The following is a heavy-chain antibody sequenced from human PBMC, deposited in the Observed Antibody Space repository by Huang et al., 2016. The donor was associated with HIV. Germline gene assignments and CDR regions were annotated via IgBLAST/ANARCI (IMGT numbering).Heavy chain of an antibody. Sequence: EVQLVESGGGLVKPGGSLRLSCAASGFTFSSSSMNWVRQAPGRGLEWVSYIIGRSSNIYYGHSVKGRFTISRDNAKSSLYLQLNSLRAEDTAVYYCARTEMEYYDGSSGYYPDYWGQGTLVIVSS. CDR1: GFTFSSSS. V-gene: IGHV3-48*01. D-gene: IGHD3-22*01. J-gene: IGHJ4*02. CDR3: ARTEMEYYDGSSGYYPDY. CDR2: IIGRSSNI.